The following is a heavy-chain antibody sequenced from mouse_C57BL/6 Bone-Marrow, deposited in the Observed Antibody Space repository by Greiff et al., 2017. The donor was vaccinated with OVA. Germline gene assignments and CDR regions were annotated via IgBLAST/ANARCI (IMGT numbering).Heavy chain of an antibody. CDR2: IYPGSGST. CDR3: ARITTVDPYWYCDV. D-gene: IGHD1-1*01. V-gene: IGHV1-55*01. CDR1: GYTFTSYW. Sequence: QLQQPGAELVKPGASVKMSCKASGYTFTSYWITWVKQRPGQGLEWIGDIYPGSGSTNYNEKLKSKATLTVDTSSSTAYMKLSSLTSEDSAVYYCARITTVDPYWYCDVWGTGPTVTVSS. J-gene: IGHJ1*03.